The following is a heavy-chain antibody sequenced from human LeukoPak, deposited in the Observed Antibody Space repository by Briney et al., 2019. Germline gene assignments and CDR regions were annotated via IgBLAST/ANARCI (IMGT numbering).Heavy chain of an antibody. D-gene: IGHD3-9*01. CDR1: GFTFSSHA. J-gene: IGHJ4*02. CDR3: ARDSPLLTV. V-gene: IGHV3-23*01. CDR2: IGDDVVST. Sequence: PGGSLRLSCAASGFTFSSHAMSWVRQAPGKGLEWVSAIGDDVVSTYYAESVKGRFTISRDNSKNTLYPQMNSLRAEDTATYYCARDSPLLTVWGQGTLVTVSS.